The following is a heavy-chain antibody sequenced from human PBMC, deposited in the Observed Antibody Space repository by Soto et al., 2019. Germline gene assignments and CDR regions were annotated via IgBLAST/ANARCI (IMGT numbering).Heavy chain of an antibody. CDR1: GFTFSSYW. V-gene: IGHV3-74*01. CDR3: AREDYDSSGYPVIDY. J-gene: IGHJ4*02. CDR2: INSDGSIT. Sequence: GRSLRLSCAASGFTFSSYWMHWVRQAPGKGLVWVSRINSDGSITSYADSVKGRFTISRDNAKNTLYLQMNSLRAEDTAVYYCAREDYDSSGYPVIDYWGQGTLVTASS. D-gene: IGHD3-22*01.